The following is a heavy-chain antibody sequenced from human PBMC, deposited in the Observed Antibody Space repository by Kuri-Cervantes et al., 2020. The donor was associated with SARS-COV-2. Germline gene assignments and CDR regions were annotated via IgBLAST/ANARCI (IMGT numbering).Heavy chain of an antibody. CDR3: AKDWSGTSGAGSPVFDY. CDR2: ISGGVAVT. D-gene: IGHD3-10*01. J-gene: IGHJ4*02. V-gene: IGHV3-23*01. CDR1: GFTFSIYA. Sequence: GESLKISCAASGFTFSIYAMSWVRQAPGKGLEWVADISGGVAVTYYTDSLRDRFTVYRDHSKNTVIRQMNSLRAEDTAVYYCAKDWSGTSGAGSPVFDYWGQGTLVTVSS.